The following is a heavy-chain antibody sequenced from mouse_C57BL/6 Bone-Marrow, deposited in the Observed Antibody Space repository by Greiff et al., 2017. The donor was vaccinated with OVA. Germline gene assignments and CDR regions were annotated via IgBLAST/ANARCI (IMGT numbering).Heavy chain of an antibody. V-gene: IGHV3-6*01. CDR2: ISYDGSN. J-gene: IGHJ4*01. CDR1: GYSITSGYY. Sequence: EVQLQQSGPGLVKPSQSLSLTYSVTGYSITSGYYWNWIRQFPGNKLEWMGYISYDGSNNYNPSLKNRISITRDTSKNQFFLKLNSVTTEDTATYYCARDGTFYAMDYWGQGTSVTVSS. CDR3: ARDGTFYAMDY. D-gene: IGHD1-1*02.